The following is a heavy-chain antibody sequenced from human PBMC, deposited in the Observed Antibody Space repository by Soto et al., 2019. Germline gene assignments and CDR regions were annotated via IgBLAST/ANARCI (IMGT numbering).Heavy chain of an antibody. CDR2: VISASGSV. CDR1: GRIFSSFP. Sequence: QVQVVQSGAEVKKPGSSVKISCKASGRIFSSFPTSWVRQVPGQGLEWLGGVISASGSVTYAPQFQGRVTITAVTSAGLGYLEGTRLPSEDTAISYCVKVGSRDGYNYVIDQWGLGTIVTVSS. D-gene: IGHD5-18*01. CDR3: VKVGSRDGYNYVIDQ. V-gene: IGHV1-69*06. J-gene: IGHJ1*01.